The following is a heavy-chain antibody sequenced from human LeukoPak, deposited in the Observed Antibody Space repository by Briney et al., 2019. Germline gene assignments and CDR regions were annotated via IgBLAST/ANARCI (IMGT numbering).Heavy chain of an antibody. Sequence: GGSLRLSCAASGFTFSSYAMHWVRQAPGKGLEWVAVISYDGSNKYYADSVKGRFTISRDNSKNTLYLQMNSLRAEDTAVYYCAKEKEPMVRGVMEFWGQGTLVTVSS. V-gene: IGHV3-30-3*01. D-gene: IGHD3-10*01. J-gene: IGHJ4*02. CDR3: AKEKEPMVRGVMEF. CDR1: GFTFSSYA. CDR2: ISYDGSNK.